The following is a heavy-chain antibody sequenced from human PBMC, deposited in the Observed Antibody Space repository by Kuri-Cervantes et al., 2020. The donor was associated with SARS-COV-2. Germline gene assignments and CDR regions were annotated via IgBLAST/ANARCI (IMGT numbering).Heavy chain of an antibody. D-gene: IGHD3-22*01. CDR1: RFNFGSCD. CDR3: AKDLPYDSSGYYYYREGAFDY. J-gene: IGHJ4*02. CDR2: ISASGGST. Sequence: GGSLRLSCAASRFNFGSCDMNWVRQAPGKGLEWVSSISASGGSTYYADSVKGRFTISRDNSKNTLYLQMNSLRAEDTAVYYCAKDLPYDSSGYYYYREGAFDYWGQGTLVTVSS. V-gene: IGHV3-23*01.